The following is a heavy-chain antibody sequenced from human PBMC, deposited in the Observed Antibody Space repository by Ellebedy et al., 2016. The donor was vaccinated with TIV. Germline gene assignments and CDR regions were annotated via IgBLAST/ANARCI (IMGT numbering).Heavy chain of an antibody. D-gene: IGHD2-21*01. CDR2: TRTKASSYTI. CDR1: GFSFSDHY. J-gene: IGHJ6*02. V-gene: IGHV3-72*01. Sequence: GESLKISCAASGFSFSDHYMDWVRQAPGKGLEWVGRTRTKASSYTIDYAASVEGRFTISRDDSKNSLYLEMKSLKTEDTAMYYCARVGGDYLDVWGQGTTVTVSS. CDR3: ARVGGDYLDV.